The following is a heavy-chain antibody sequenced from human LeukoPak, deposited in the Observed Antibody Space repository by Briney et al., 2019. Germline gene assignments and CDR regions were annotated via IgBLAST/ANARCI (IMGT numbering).Heavy chain of an antibody. D-gene: IGHD2-2*01. V-gene: IGHV1-2*02. CDR2: INPNSGGT. J-gene: IGHJ4*02. Sequence: ASVKVSCKASGYTFTGYYMHWVRQAPGQGLEWMGWINPNSGGTNYAQNFQGRVTMTRDTSISTAYMELSRLRSDYTAVYYCARFIPGYCSSTSCYDQNFDYGGQGTLVTVSS. CDR1: GYTFTGYY. CDR3: ARFIPGYCSSTSCYDQNFDY.